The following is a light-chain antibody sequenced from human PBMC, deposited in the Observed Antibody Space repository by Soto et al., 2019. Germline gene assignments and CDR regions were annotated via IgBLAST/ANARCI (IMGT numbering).Light chain of an antibody. J-gene: IGLJ3*02. V-gene: IGLV1-44*01. CDR1: RSNIGNNA. CDR2: NNN. Sequence: QSVLTQPPSASGTPGQRVTISCSGSRSNIGNNAVSWYQQLPGTAPKLLIYNNNQRPSGVPDRFSGFKSGTSASLAISGLQSEDEADYYCAAWDDSLNARGVFGGRTKLTVL. CDR3: AAWDDSLNARGV.